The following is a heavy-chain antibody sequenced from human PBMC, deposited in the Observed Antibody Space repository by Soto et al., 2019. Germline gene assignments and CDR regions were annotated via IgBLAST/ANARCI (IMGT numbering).Heavy chain of an antibody. V-gene: IGHV3-9*01. CDR2: ISWNSDSI. CDR1: GFTFDDYA. CDR3: AKDMGASGYAFDI. J-gene: IGHJ3*02. D-gene: IGHD1-26*01. Sequence: GGSLRLSCAASGFTFDDYAMHWVRQAPGKGLEWVSGISWNSDSIGYADSVKGRFTISRDNAKNSLYLQMNSLRAEDTALYYCAKDMGASGYAFDIWGQGTMVTVSS.